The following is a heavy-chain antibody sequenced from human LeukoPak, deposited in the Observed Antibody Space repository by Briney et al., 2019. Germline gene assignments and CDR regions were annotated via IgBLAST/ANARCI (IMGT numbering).Heavy chain of an antibody. J-gene: IGHJ6*03. CDR1: GGSISSSSYY. V-gene: IGHV4-39*02. CDR2: IYYSGST. CDR3: ARDSFLYYYMDV. Sequence: PWETLSLTCTVSGGSISSSSYYWGWIRQPPGKGLEWIGSIYYSGSTYYNPSLKSRVTISVDTSKNQFSLKLSPVTAADTAVYYCARDSFLYYYMDVWGKGTTVTVSS.